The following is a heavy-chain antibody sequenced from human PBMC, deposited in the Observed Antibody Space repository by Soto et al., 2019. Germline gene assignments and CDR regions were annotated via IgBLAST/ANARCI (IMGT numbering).Heavy chain of an antibody. Sequence: ASVKVSCKASGFTFTSSAVQWVRQARGQRLEWIGWIVVGSGNTNYAQKFQERVTITRDMSTSTAYMELSSLRSEDTAVYYCAASTTGTTVSDYWGQGTLVTVSS. CDR3: AASTTGTTVSDY. J-gene: IGHJ4*02. D-gene: IGHD1-1*01. CDR1: GFTFTSSA. CDR2: IVVGSGNT. V-gene: IGHV1-58*01.